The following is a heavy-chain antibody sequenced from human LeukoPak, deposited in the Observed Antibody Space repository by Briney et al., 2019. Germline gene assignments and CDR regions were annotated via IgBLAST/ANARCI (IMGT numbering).Heavy chain of an antibody. J-gene: IGHJ6*02. D-gene: IGHD3-10*01. CDR1: GFIFSSYA. CDR3: ARELMDFYYYYGMDV. V-gene: IGHV3-74*01. Sequence: GRSLRLSCAASGFIFSSYAMHWVRQAPGKGLVWVSRINSDGSSTSYADSVKGRFTISRDNAKNTLYLQMNSLRAEDTAVYYCARELMDFYYYYGMDVWGQGTTVTVSS. CDR2: INSDGSST.